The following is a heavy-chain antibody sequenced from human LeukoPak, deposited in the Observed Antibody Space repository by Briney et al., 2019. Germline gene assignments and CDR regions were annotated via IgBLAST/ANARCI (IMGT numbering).Heavy chain of an antibody. CDR3: AREESGGGWRSLDY. V-gene: IGHV4-4*07. CDR1: GGSLSSFF. D-gene: IGHD2-15*01. J-gene: IGHJ4*02. CDR2: IHPCGSS. Sequence: PSETLSLTCTVSGGSLSSFFWSWIRQPAGKGLEGIGRIHPCGSSNYNPSLKSRVTMSVDTSKNQFSLKLSSVTAADTAVYYCAREESGGGWRSLDYWGQGTLVTVSS.